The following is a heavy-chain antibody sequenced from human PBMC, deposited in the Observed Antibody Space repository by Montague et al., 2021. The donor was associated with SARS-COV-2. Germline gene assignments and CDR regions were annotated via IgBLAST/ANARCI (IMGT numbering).Heavy chain of an antibody. V-gene: IGHV4-59*12. D-gene: IGHD3-10*01. J-gene: IGHJ6*02. CDR3: ARDLGGIVV. Sequence: NYNPSLKSRVTISVDTSKNQFSLKLRSATAADTALYYCARDLGGIVVWGQGTT.